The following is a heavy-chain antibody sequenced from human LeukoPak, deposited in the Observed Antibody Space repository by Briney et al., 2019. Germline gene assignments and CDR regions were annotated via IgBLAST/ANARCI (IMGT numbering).Heavy chain of an antibody. CDR3: ARDDLRITGYNFDY. J-gene: IGHJ4*02. D-gene: IGHD1-20*01. V-gene: IGHV3-7*04. Sequence: GGSLRLSCAASGFTFSSFWMNWVRQAPGKGLEWVASIKKDGSEEYYVASVKGRFTISRDNAKNSLSLQMNSLRPEDTAVYYCARDDLRITGYNFDYWGQGTLVTVSS. CDR1: GFTFSSFW. CDR2: IKKDGSEE.